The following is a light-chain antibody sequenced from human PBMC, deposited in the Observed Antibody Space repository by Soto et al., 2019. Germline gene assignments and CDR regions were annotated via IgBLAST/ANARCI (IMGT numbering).Light chain of an antibody. Sequence: QSVLTQPPSVSGAPGQRVTISCTGSSSKIGAGYNVHWYQQLPGTAPKLLIYGNNNRPSGVPDRFSGSKSGTSASLVITGLQAEDEADYYCQSFDSSLSASVFGGGTKLTVL. CDR3: QSFDSSLSASV. CDR2: GNN. CDR1: SSKIGAGYN. V-gene: IGLV1-40*01. J-gene: IGLJ2*01.